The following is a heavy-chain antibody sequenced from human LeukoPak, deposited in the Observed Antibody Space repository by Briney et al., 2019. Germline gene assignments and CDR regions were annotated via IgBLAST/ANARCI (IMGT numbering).Heavy chain of an antibody. D-gene: IGHD2-15*01. CDR1: GYTFTSYG. V-gene: IGHV1-18*01. J-gene: IGHJ1*01. CDR3: ARAVAAPTFKYFQH. Sequence: GASVKVSCKASGYTFTSYGISWVRQAPGQGLEWMGWISAYNGNTNYAQKLQGRVTMTTDTSTSTAYMELRSLRSDDTAVYYCARAVAAPTFKYFQHWGQGTLVTVSS. CDR2: ISAYNGNT.